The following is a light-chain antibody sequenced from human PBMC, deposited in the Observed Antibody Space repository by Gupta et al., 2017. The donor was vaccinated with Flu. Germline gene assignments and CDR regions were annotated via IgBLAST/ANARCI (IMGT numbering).Light chain of an antibody. CDR1: RSDVGGYNY. CDR2: EVS. V-gene: IGLV2-14*01. Sequence: QSALTQPASVSGSPGQSITISCPGTRSDVGGYNYVSWYQQHPGKAPKLMIYEVSNRPSGVSNRFSGSKSGNTASLTISGLQAEDEAAYYCSSYTSSSTLVFGTGTKVTVL. CDR3: SSYTSSSTLV. J-gene: IGLJ1*01.